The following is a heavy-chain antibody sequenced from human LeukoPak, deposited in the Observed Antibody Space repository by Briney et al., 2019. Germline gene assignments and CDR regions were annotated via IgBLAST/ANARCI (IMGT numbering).Heavy chain of an antibody. CDR3: ARLRGVVVPALAY. D-gene: IGHD2-2*01. CDR2: INHSGST. CDR1: GGSFSGYY. V-gene: IGHV4-34*01. Sequence: SETLSLTCAVYGGSFSGYYWSWIRQPPGKGLEWIGEINHSGSTNYNPSLKSRVTISVDTSKNQFSLKLSSVTAADTDVYYCARLRGVVVPALAYWGQGTLVTVSS. J-gene: IGHJ4*02.